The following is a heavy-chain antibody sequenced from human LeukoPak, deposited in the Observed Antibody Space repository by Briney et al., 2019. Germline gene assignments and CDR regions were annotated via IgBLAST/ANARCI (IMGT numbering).Heavy chain of an antibody. CDR1: GGSISSYY. Sequence: SETLSLTCTVSGGSISSYYWSWIRQPPGKGLEWIGYIYYSGSTNYNPSLKSRVTISADTSKNQFSLTLTSVTAADTAVYYCARGPPDFYNSGSYYNGYNWFDSWGQGTLVTVSS. V-gene: IGHV4-59*08. D-gene: IGHD3-10*01. J-gene: IGHJ5*01. CDR2: IYYSGST. CDR3: ARGPPDFYNSGSYYNGYNWFDS.